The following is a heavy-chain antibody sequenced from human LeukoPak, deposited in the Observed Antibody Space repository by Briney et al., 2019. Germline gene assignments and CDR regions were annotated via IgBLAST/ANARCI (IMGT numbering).Heavy chain of an antibody. J-gene: IGHJ4*02. CDR1: GFTFSTYS. CDR2: ISSNNRYI. Sequence: GGSLRLSCAASGFTFSTYSMNWVRQAPGKGLEWVSSISSNNRYIYYADSVKGRFTISRDNAKNSLYLQMNSLRAEDTAVYYCARDEVVAATPIDYWGQGTLVTVSS. CDR3: ARDEVVAATPIDY. V-gene: IGHV3-21*01. D-gene: IGHD2-15*01.